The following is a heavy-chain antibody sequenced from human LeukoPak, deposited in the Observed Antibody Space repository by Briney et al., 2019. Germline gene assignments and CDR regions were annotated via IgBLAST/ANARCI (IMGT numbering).Heavy chain of an antibody. CDR3: ARARYVNSFYAFDI. CDR1: GGSISSYY. V-gene: IGHV4-59*01. CDR2: LSKSGNT. Sequence: PSETLSPTCTVSGGSISSYYWSWIRLPPGKGLEWIGYLSKSGNTNYSPSLKSRVTIFGDTSKNQFFLKLSSVTAADTAMYYCARARYVNSFYAFDIWGQGTLVTVSS. J-gene: IGHJ3*02. D-gene: IGHD3-9*01.